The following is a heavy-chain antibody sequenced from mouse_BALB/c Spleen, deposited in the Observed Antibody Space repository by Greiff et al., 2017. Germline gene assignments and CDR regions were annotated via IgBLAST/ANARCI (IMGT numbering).Heavy chain of an antibody. V-gene: IGHV5-4*02. J-gene: IGHJ3*01. CDR2: ISDGGSYT. D-gene: IGHD1-2*01. CDR3: AREKGTTASGWFAY. Sequence: EVQLQQSGGGLVKPGGSLKLSCAASGFTFSDYYMYWVRQTPEKRLEWVATISDGGSYTYYPDSVKGRFTISRDNAKNNLYLQMSSLKSEDTAMYYCAREKGTTASGWFAYWGQGTLVTVSA. CDR1: GFTFSDYY.